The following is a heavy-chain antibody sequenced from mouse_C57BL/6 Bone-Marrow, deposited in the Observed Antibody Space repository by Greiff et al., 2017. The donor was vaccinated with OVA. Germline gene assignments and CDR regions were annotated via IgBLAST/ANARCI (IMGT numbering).Heavy chain of an antibody. D-gene: IGHD2-1*01. Sequence: EVQLQQSGPGLVKPSQSLSLTCSVTGYSITSGYYWNWIRQFPGKKLEWMGYISYDGSNNYNPSLKNRISITRDTSKNQFFLKLNSVTTEDTATYYCARDGNLPCWGQGTTLTVSS. J-gene: IGHJ2*01. V-gene: IGHV3-6*01. CDR2: ISYDGSN. CDR1: GYSITSGYY. CDR3: ARDGNLPC.